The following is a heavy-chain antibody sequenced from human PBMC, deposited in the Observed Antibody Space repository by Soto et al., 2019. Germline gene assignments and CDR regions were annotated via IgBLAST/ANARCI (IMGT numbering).Heavy chain of an antibody. J-gene: IGHJ4*02. D-gene: IGHD3-10*01. CDR1: GFSLNTRDLG. Sequence: QITLKESGPTLVKPTQTLTLTCTFSGFSLNTRDLGVGWIRQPPGKALEWLALIYWDDYKHYSPSLKSRLTITKDTSKNQAVHTVTDMDPVDTATYYCAQKGRGYFDYWGQGTLVTVSS. CDR3: AQKGRGYFDY. CDR2: IYWDDYK. V-gene: IGHV2-5*02.